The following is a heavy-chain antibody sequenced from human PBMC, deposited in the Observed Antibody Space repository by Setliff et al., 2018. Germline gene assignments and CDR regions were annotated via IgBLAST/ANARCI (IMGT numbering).Heavy chain of an antibody. V-gene: IGHV1-2*02. CDR2: INLNGGGT. Sequence: ASVKVSCKASGYTFTAHYLHWVRQAPGQGPEWMGWINLNGGGTNYAQKFQGRVTMTSDTSTSTAYMELSGLRSDDTALYYCARGRIGSTWTGDYWGQGTLVTVSS. CDR1: GYTFTAHY. CDR3: ARGRIGSTWTGDY. J-gene: IGHJ4*02. D-gene: IGHD2-2*01.